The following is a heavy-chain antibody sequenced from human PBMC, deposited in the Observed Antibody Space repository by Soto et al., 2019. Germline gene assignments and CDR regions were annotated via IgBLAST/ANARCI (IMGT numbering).Heavy chain of an antibody. CDR2: IYYSGST. V-gene: IGHV4-61*05. J-gene: IGHJ4*01. CDR3: ARVWGYYFDY. Sequence: SETLSLTCTVSGDSITSNSYFWAWIRQPPGKGLEWIGYIYYSGSTNYNPSLKSRVTISVDTSKNQFSLKLSSVTAADTAVYYCARVWGYYFDYWGQGTLVTVSS. CDR1: GDSITSNSYF. D-gene: IGHD2-8*01.